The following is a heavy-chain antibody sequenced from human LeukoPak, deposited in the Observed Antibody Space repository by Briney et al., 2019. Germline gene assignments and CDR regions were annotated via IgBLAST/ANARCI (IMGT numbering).Heavy chain of an antibody. V-gene: IGHV1-8*03. CDR3: ARERGWFAFDI. Sequence: ASVKVSCKASGYTFTSYDINWVRQATGQGLEWMGWMNPNSGYTDYAQKFQGRVTITRNTSTGTAYMELSSLRSEDTAVYYCARERGWFAFDIWGQGAMVTVSS. D-gene: IGHD6-19*01. CDR2: MNPNSGYT. CDR1: GYTFTSYD. J-gene: IGHJ3*02.